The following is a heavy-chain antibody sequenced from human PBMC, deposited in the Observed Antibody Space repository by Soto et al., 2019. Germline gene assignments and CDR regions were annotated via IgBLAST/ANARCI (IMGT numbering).Heavy chain of an antibody. CDR2: FNPIFETA. J-gene: IGHJ6*02. CDR3: TRGITLIRGVIPPGYSYGMDV. CDR1: GGTFSSYA. Sequence: QVQLVQSGAEVKKPGSSVKVSCTASGGTFSSYAISWVRQAPGQGLEWMGGFNPIFETANYAQKFQGRVTITADESTNTAYMELSSLRSEDTAVYYCTRGITLIRGVIPPGYSYGMDVWGQGTTVAVSS. V-gene: IGHV1-69*01. D-gene: IGHD3-10*01.